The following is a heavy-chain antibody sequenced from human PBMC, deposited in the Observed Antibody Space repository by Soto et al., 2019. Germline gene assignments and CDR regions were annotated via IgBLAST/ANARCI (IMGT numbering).Heavy chain of an antibody. CDR3: ASNQKGPYTGMDV. V-gene: IGHV1-3*01. CDR2: IIGGNGDT. CDR1: GYIFTNYD. D-gene: IGHD5-18*01. Sequence: QVQLVQSGAEVKKPGASVKVSCKASGYIFTNYDMQWVRQAPGQRLEWMGRIIGGNGDTKYSQKFQDRVTFTRDTSASTAYMALSSMKSEDTAVYYCASNQKGPYTGMDVWGQGTTVTVSS. J-gene: IGHJ6*02.